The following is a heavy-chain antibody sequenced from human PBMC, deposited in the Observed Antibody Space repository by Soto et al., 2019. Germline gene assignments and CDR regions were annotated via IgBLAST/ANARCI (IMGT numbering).Heavy chain of an antibody. CDR2: IFWNDDK. J-gene: IGHJ4*02. V-gene: IGHV2-5*01. D-gene: IGHD6-25*01. Sequence: QITLKETGPPLVKPTQTFTLTCTFSGFSLTTYDAGVAWIRQPPGKALEWLALIFWNDDKRYNPSLKNRITVTKDTSKNQVVLAMTDMDPADTATYYCAHPDHSGPRERGAVDYWGQGTLVTVSS. CDR3: AHPDHSGPRERGAVDY. CDR1: GFSLTTYDAG.